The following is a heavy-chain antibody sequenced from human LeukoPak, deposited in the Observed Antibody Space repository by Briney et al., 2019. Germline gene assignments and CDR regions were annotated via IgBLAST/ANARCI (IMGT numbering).Heavy chain of an antibody. Sequence: SETLSLTCTVSGGSISSYYWSWIRQPPGKGLEGIGYIYTSGSTNYNPSLKSRVTITVDTSKNQFSLKLSSVTAADTAVYYCARAARQRPYDYWGQGTLVTVSS. V-gene: IGHV4-4*09. CDR3: ARAARQRPYDY. CDR1: GGSISSYY. CDR2: IYTSGST. J-gene: IGHJ4*02. D-gene: IGHD6-6*01.